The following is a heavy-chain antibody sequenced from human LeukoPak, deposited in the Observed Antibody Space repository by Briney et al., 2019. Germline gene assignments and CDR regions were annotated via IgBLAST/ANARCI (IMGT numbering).Heavy chain of an antibody. CDR2: INPSGGST. CDR3: ARDWAQASSQNYDSSGIPRDY. CDR1: GYTFTGYY. Sequence: AASVKVSCKASGYTFTGYYIHWVRQAPGQGLEWMGIINPSGGSTSYAQKLQGRVTMTRDTSTSTVYMELSSLRSEDTAVYYCARDWAQASSQNYDSSGIPRDYWGQGTLVTVSS. J-gene: IGHJ4*02. V-gene: IGHV1-46*01. D-gene: IGHD3-22*01.